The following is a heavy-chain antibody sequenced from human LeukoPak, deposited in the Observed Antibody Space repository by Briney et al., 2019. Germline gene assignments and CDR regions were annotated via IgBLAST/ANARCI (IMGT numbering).Heavy chain of an antibody. CDR1: GYTFTSYD. D-gene: IGHD2-2*01. V-gene: IGHV1-8*01. CDR2: MNPNSGNT. CDR3: ARVEGDCSSTSCYAGLFDY. J-gene: IGHJ4*02. Sequence: ASVNVSCKASGYTFTSYDINWVRQATGQGLEWMGWMNPNSGNTGYAQKFQGRVTMTRNTSISTAYMELSSLRSEDTAVYYCARVEGDCSSTSCYAGLFDYWGQGTLVTVSS.